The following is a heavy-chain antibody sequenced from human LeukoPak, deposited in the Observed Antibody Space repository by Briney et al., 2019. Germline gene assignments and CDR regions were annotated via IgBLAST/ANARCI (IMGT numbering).Heavy chain of an antibody. Sequence: GASVKVSCKASGGTFSSYAISWVRQAPEQGLEWMGGIIPIFGTANYAQKFQGRVTITADESTSTAYMELSSLRSEDTAVYYCARAIRFLEWFPPLHPWGQGTLVTVSS. D-gene: IGHD3-3*01. V-gene: IGHV1-69*13. CDR1: GGTFSSYA. CDR3: ARAIRFLEWFPPLHP. J-gene: IGHJ5*02. CDR2: IIPIFGTA.